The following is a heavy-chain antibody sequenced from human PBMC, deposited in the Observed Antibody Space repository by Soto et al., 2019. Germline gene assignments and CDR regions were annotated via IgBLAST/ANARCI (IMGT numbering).Heavy chain of an antibody. CDR2: IYPGDSDT. CDR3: ARPQSNCSGGSCYLLGAFDI. V-gene: IGHV5-51*01. Sequence: PGESLKISCKGSGYSFTSYWIGWVRQMPGKGLEWMGIIYPGDSDTRYSPSFQGQVTISADKSISTAYLQWSSLKASDTAMYYCARPQSNCSGGSCYLLGAFDIWGQGTMVTVSS. CDR1: GYSFTSYW. J-gene: IGHJ3*02. D-gene: IGHD2-15*01.